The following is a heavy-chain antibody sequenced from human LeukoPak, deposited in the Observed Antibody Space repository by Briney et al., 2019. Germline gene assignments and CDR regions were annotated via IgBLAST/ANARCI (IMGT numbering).Heavy chain of an antibody. V-gene: IGHV1-2*02. CDR1: GYTFTGYY. D-gene: IGHD5-18*01. Sequence: GASVKVSCKASGYTFTGYYVHWVRQAPGQGLEWMGWMSPKSGGTNYAQKFEARVTMNRDTSISTAYMELSSLRSEDTAVYYCARGPSIQLWGRLNAFDIWGQGTMVTVSS. J-gene: IGHJ3*02. CDR2: MSPKSGGT. CDR3: ARGPSIQLWGRLNAFDI.